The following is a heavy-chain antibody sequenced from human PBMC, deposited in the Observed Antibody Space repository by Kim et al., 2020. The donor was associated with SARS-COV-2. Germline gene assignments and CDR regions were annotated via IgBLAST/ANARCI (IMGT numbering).Heavy chain of an antibody. CDR1: GFTFSSYA. CDR3: AKDPSIVGATSPDY. D-gene: IGHD1-26*01. J-gene: IGHJ4*02. CDR2: ISGSGGST. V-gene: IGHV3-23*01. Sequence: GGSLRLSCAASGFTFSSYAMSWVRQAPGKGLEWVSAISGSGGSTYYADSVKGRFTISRDNSKNTLYLQMNSLRAEDTAVYYCAKDPSIVGATSPDYWGQGTLVTVSS.